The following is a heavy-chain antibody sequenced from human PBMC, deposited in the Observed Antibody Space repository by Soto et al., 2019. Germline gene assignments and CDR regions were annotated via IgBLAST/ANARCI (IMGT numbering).Heavy chain of an antibody. D-gene: IGHD3-10*01. CDR1: GLIFSNYG. J-gene: IGHJ4*02. V-gene: IGHV3-23*01. CDR2: ISRSGDST. CDR3: AKGGYYGSGSYFSTRYYY. Sequence: EVQLLESGGGLVQPGGSLRLSCAASGLIFSNYGMSWVRQAPGKGLEWVSGISRSGDSTYYADSVKGRFTMSRDNSKNTLLLQMNSLRAEDTAIYYCAKGGYYGSGSYFSTRYYYWGKGTLVTVSS.